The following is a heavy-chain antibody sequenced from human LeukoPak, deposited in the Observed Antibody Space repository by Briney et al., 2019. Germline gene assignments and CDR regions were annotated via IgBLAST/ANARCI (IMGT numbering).Heavy chain of an antibody. CDR2: ISGSGGST. CDR3: AKDNGDYVWGSYRPDPNWFDP. V-gene: IGHV3-23*01. Sequence: PGGSPRLSCVASGFTFSSYAMSWVRQAPGKGLEWVSAISGSGGSTYYADSVKGRFTISRDNSKNTLYLQMNSLRAEDTAVYYCAKDNGDYVWGSYRPDPNWFDPWGQGTLVTVSS. D-gene: IGHD3-16*02. CDR1: GFTFSSYA. J-gene: IGHJ5*02.